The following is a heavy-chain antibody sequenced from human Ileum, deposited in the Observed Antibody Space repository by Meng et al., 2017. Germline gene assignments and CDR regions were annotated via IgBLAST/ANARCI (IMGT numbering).Heavy chain of an antibody. V-gene: IGHV4-31*03. Sequence: VQLQESGPGLVKPSQTLSLTCTVSGCSISSGGYYRGWIRQHPGKGLEWIGYIYDSGSTYYNPSLKSRIAISGDTSKNQFSLNLSSVTAADTAVYYCARGGTAYFDYWGQGTLVTVSS. J-gene: IGHJ4*02. D-gene: IGHD1-1*01. CDR2: IYDSGST. CDR3: ARGGTAYFDY. CDR1: GCSISSGGYY.